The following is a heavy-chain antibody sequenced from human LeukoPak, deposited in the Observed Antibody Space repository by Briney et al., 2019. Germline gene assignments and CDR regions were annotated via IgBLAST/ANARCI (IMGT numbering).Heavy chain of an antibody. CDR2: IIPIFGTA. CDR3: ARDPEGYYGSGSYWDY. Sequence: SVKVSCRASGGTFSSYAISWVRQAPGQGLEWMGGIIPIFGTANYAQKFQGRVTITADESTSTAYMELSSLRSEDTAVYYCARDPEGYYGSGSYWDYWGQGTLVTVSS. CDR1: GGTFSSYA. V-gene: IGHV1-69*13. D-gene: IGHD3-10*01. J-gene: IGHJ4*02.